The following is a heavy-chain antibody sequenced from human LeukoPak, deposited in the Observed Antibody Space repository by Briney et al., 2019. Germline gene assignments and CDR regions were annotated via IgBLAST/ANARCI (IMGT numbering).Heavy chain of an antibody. J-gene: IGHJ6*03. CDR3: ARVYYGSGSLYYYYYYMDV. Sequence: GGSLRLSCAASGFTFSSYAMSWVRHAPGKGLEWVSAISGSGGSTYYADSVKGRFTISRDNSKNTLYLQMNSLRAEDTAVYYCARVYYGSGSLYYYYYYMDVWGKGTTVTISS. V-gene: IGHV3-23*01. CDR1: GFTFSSYA. CDR2: ISGSGGST. D-gene: IGHD3-10*01.